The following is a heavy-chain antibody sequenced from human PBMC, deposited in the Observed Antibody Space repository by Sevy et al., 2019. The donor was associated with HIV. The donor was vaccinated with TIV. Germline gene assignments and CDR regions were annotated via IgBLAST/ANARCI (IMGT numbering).Heavy chain of an antibody. D-gene: IGHD3-22*01. V-gene: IGHV3-74*01. Sequence: GGSLRLSCTASGFTFGSYWMHWVRQAPGKGLVWVSRINSDGSSTNYADPVKGRFTISRDNAKNTLYLQMNSLRAEDTALYYCTRTLALYYYDSRSFYFDHWGQGTQVTVSS. CDR2: INSDGSST. CDR3: TRTLALYYYDSRSFYFDH. CDR1: GFTFGSYW. J-gene: IGHJ4*02.